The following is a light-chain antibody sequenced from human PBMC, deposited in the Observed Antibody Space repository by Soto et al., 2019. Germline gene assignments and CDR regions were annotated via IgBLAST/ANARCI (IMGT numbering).Light chain of an antibody. CDR1: PSVSSSY. V-gene: IGKV3-20*01. CDR2: GAS. J-gene: IGKJ1*01. CDR3: QQYDSPPRT. Sequence: EIVLTQCPGTLSLSPVERATLSGMASPSVSSSYLAWYQQKPGQAPRLLIYGASSRATGIPDRFSGSGSGTDFTLTINRLEPEDFAVYYCQQYDSPPRTFGQGTKVDIK.